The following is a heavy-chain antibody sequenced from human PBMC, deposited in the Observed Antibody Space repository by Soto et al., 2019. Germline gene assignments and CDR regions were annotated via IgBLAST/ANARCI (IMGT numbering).Heavy chain of an antibody. J-gene: IGHJ6*02. CDR3: AKNGQPPYYYYGLDV. CDR2: ISGYNGDA. CDR1: GYTFTRYG. Sequence: QGQLVQSGAEVKMPGASVKVSCKASGYTFTRYGISWVRQAPGQGLEWMGWISGYNGDANYAQRFQGRVSMTIDTSXXTSYMELRTLTPDETAVYYCAKNGQPPYYYYGLDVWGQGTTVTVSS. D-gene: IGHD2-8*01. V-gene: IGHV1-18*01.